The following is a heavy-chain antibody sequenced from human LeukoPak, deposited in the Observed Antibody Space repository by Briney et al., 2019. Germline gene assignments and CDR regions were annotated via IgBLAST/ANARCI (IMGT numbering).Heavy chain of an antibody. Sequence: SETLSLTCTVSGGSISSYYWSWIRQPPGKGLEWIGYIYYSGSTNYNPSLKSRVTISVDTSTNQFSLKLSSVTAADTAVYYCARGSGNYYFDPWGQGTLVTVSS. CDR3: ARGSGNYYFDP. V-gene: IGHV4-59*01. D-gene: IGHD1-26*01. CDR2: IYYSGST. CDR1: GGSISSYY. J-gene: IGHJ5*02.